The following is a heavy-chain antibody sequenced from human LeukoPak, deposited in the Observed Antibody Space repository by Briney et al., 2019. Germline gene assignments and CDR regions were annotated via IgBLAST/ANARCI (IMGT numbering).Heavy chain of an antibody. D-gene: IGHD2-2*01. Sequence: GGSLRLSCAVSGFSFSTYSMNWVRQAPGKGLEWVSYISTSSSTIYYADSVKGRFTISRDNAKNSLYLQMNSLRAEDTAVYYCAKDEVVPGYYYTDVWGRGTTVTISS. V-gene: IGHV3-48*01. CDR1: GFSFSTYS. CDR3: AKDEVVPGYYYTDV. J-gene: IGHJ6*03. CDR2: ISTSSSTI.